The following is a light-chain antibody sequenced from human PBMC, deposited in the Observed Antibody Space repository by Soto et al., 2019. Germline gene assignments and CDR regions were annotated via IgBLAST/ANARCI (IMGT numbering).Light chain of an antibody. Sequence: IVLTQSPGTLSLSPGEVSSLTSRASQSVSSSYLAWYQQKPGQAPRLLIYGASSRATGIPDRFSGSGSGTDFTLTISRLEPEDFAVYYCQQYGSSPWTFGQGTKVDIK. CDR3: QQYGSSPWT. J-gene: IGKJ1*01. CDR1: QSVSSSY. CDR2: GAS. V-gene: IGKV3-20*01.